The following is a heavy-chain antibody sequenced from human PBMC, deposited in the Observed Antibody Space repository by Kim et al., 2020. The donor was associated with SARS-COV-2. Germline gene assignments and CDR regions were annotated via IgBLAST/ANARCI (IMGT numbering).Heavy chain of an antibody. V-gene: IGHV3-15*01. Sequence: GGSLRLSCAASGFTFSNAWMSWVRQAPGKGLEWVGRIKSKTDGGTTDYAAPVKGRFTISRDDSKNTLYLQMNSLKTEDTAVYYCTTGLTMITNQFGPTVIVDYWGQGTLVTVSS. D-gene: IGHD3-22*01. CDR1: GFTFSNAW. CDR3: TTGLTMITNQFGPTVIVDY. J-gene: IGHJ4*02. CDR2: IKSKTDGGTT.